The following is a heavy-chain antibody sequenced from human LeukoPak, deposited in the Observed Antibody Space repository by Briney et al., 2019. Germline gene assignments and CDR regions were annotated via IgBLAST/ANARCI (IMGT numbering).Heavy chain of an antibody. V-gene: IGHV4-34*01. CDR2: INHSGST. D-gene: IGHD3-3*01. Sequence: SETLSLTCAVYGGSFSGYYWSWIRQPPGKGLEWIGEINHSGSTNYNPSLKSRVTISVDTSKNQFSLKLSSVTAADTAVYYCQSRFLEWLLDYWGQGTLVTVSS. CDR3: QSRFLEWLLDY. CDR1: GGSFSGYY. J-gene: IGHJ4*02.